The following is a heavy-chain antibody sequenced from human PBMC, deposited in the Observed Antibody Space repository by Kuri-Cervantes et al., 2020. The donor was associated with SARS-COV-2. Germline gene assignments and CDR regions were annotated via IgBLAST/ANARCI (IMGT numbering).Heavy chain of an antibody. CDR3: AKDISNDFWSGYLYPGAFDY. CDR1: GFTFSSYA. CDR2: ISGSGGST. Sequence: GGSLRLSCAASGFTFSSYAMSWVRQAPGKGLEWVSAISGSGGSTYYAGSVKGRFTISRDNSKNTLYLQMNSLRAEDTAVYYCAKDISNDFWSGYLYPGAFDYWGQGTLVTVSS. V-gene: IGHV3-23*01. J-gene: IGHJ4*02. D-gene: IGHD3-3*01.